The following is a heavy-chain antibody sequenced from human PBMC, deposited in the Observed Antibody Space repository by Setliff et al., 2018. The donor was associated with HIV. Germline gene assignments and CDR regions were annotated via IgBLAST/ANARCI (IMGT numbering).Heavy chain of an antibody. CDR2: VYHSGST. J-gene: IGHJ4*02. CDR1: GGSISSDY. CDR3: ARLRSELGVFDY. Sequence: NPSETLSLTCTVSGGSISSDYWSWIRQPPGKGLEWIGYVYHSGSTNYNPSLKSRVTISVDTSKNQFSMKLRSVTAADTAVYYCARLRSELGVFDYWVQGILVTGLL. D-gene: IGHD1-26*01. V-gene: IGHV4-59*08.